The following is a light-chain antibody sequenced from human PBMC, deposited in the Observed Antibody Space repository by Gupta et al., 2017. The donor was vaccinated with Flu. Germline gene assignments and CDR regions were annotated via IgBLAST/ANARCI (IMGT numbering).Light chain of an antibody. CDR1: TLAKKY. CDR3: YSTDSSGNGV. J-gene: IGLJ2*01. V-gene: IGLV3-10*01. Sequence: SYELTQPPSVSVSPGQTARLPCSGETLAKKYAFWYQQRSGQAPVLVIYEDTKRPTVIPERFSASTSGTTTTLTITGAQVDDETDYYCYSTDSSGNGVFGGGTRLTVL. CDR2: EDT.